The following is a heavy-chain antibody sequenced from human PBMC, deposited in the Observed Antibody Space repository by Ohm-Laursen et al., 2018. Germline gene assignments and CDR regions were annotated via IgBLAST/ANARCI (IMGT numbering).Heavy chain of an antibody. Sequence: SLKLSCAASGFTFSSYAMSWVRQAPGKGLEWVSAISGSGGSTYYADSVKGRFTISRDNSKNTLYLQMNSLRAEDTAIYYCAKGSRTSGWQNWGQGTLVTVSS. J-gene: IGHJ4*02. CDR2: ISGSGGST. D-gene: IGHD6-19*01. V-gene: IGHV3-23*01. CDR3: AKGSRTSGWQN. CDR1: GFTFSSYA.